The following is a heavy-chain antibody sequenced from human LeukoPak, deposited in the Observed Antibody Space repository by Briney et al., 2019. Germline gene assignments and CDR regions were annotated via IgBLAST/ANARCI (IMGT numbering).Heavy chain of an antibody. V-gene: IGHV4-34*01. Sequence: SETLSLTCDVYGGSFSGYYWSWIRQPPGKGLEWIGEINHSGSTNYNPSLKSRVTISVDTSKNQFSLKLSSVTAADTAVYYCARGRYRSTYYYYYMDVWGKGTTVTVSS. D-gene: IGHD3-9*01. J-gene: IGHJ6*03. CDR2: INHSGST. CDR3: ARGRYRSTYYYYYMDV. CDR1: GGSFSGYY.